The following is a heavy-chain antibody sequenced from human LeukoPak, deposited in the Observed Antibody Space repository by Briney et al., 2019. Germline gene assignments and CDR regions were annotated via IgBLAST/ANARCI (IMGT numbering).Heavy chain of an antibody. J-gene: IGHJ4*02. CDR2: ISSSSSYI. CDR3: ARDLSVGAKPDLGFDY. V-gene: IGHV3-21*01. CDR1: GFTVSNKY. Sequence: GGSLRLSCAASGFTVSNKYMTWVRQAPGKGLEWVSSISSSSSYIYYADSVKGRFTISRDNAKNSLYLQMISLRAEDTAVYYCARDLSVGAKPDLGFDYWGQGTLVTVSS. D-gene: IGHD1-26*01.